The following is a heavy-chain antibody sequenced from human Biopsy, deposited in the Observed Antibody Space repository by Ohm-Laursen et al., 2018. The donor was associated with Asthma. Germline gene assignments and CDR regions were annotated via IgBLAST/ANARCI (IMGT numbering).Heavy chain of an antibody. CDR2: INSDGSST. J-gene: IGHJ4*02. D-gene: IGHD6-13*01. V-gene: IGHV3-74*01. Sequence: SLRLSCAASGFTFSSYWMHWVRQAPGKGLAWVSRINSDGSSTSYADSVKGRFTISRDNAKSTLYLEMNSLRAEDTAVYYCARGPAWQQLDNWGQGTLVTVSS. CDR3: ARGPAWQQLDN. CDR1: GFTFSSYW.